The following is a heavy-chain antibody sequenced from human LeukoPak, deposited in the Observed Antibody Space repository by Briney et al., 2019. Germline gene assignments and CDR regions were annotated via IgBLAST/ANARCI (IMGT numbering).Heavy chain of an antibody. J-gene: IGHJ4*02. D-gene: IGHD3-16*01. CDR1: GFTVGTNY. CDR2: IYSAGST. CDR3: AREGVSGSYGYDY. V-gene: IGHV3-66*02. Sequence: GGSLRLSCAASGFTVGTNYISWVRQAPGKGLEWVSVIYSAGSTYYADSVKGRFTISRDNSKNTVYLQMNSLRPDDTAVYYCAREGVSGSYGYDYWGQGTLVTVSS.